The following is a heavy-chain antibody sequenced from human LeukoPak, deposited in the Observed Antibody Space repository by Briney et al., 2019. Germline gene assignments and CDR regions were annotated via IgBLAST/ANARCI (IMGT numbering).Heavy chain of an antibody. D-gene: IGHD3-3*01. Sequence: GASVKVSCKASGYTFTSYGISWVRQAPGQGLEWMGWISAYNGNTNYAQKLQGRVTVTTDTSTSTAYMELRSLRSDDTAVYYCARDDLETDYDFWSGTLFDYWGQGTLVTVSS. CDR1: GYTFTSYG. J-gene: IGHJ4*02. CDR2: ISAYNGNT. V-gene: IGHV1-18*01. CDR3: ARDDLETDYDFWSGTLFDY.